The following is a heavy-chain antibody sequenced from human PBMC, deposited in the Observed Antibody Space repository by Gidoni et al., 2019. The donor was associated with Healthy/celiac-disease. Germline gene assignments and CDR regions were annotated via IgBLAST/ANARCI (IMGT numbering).Heavy chain of an antibody. Sequence: QVQLVQSGAEVKKPGSSVKVSCKASGGNFSSYAISWVRQAPGQGLEWMGRIIPILGIANYAQKFQGRVTITADKSTSTAYMELSSLRSEDTAVYYCARDREPVLRYFDWALLDWGQGTLVTVSS. J-gene: IGHJ4*02. D-gene: IGHD3-9*01. CDR1: GGNFSSYA. CDR2: IIPILGIA. V-gene: IGHV1-69*04. CDR3: ARDREPVLRYFDWALLD.